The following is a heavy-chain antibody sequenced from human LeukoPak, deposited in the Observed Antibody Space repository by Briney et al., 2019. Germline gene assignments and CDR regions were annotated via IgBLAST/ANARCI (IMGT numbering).Heavy chain of an antibody. CDR2: ISAYNGNT. Sequence: ASVKVSCKASGYTFISYGISWVRQAPEQGLEWMGWISAYNGNTNYAQKFQGRVTMTTDTSTSTAYMELRSLRSDDTAVYYCARGEVGGSYGIAFDYWGQGTLVTVSS. CDR3: ARGEVGGSYGIAFDY. V-gene: IGHV1-18*01. CDR1: GYTFISYG. J-gene: IGHJ4*02. D-gene: IGHD1-26*01.